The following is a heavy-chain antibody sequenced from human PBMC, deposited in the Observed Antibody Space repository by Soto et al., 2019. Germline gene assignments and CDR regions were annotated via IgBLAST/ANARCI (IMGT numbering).Heavy chain of an antibody. D-gene: IGHD5-18*01. J-gene: IGHJ5*02. CDR2: ISYDGSNK. CDR3: ARVSYSYGS. CDR1: GFTFSSYA. V-gene: IGHV3-30-3*01. Sequence: QVQLVESGGGVVQPGRSLRLSCAASGFTFSSYAMHWVRQAPGKGLEWVAVISYDGSNKYYADSVKGRFTISRDNSKNTLYLQMNRLRAEDTAVYYCARVSYSYGSWGQGTLVTVSS.